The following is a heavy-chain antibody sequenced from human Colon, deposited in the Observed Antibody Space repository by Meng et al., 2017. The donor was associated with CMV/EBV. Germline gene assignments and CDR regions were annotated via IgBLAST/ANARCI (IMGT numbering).Heavy chain of an antibody. V-gene: IGHV5-51*01. CDR3: VKHGKEEAVWFDP. J-gene: IGHJ5*02. CDR1: GYTFTNFW. CDR2: IYPGDSDT. D-gene: IGHD1-1*01. Sequence: GGSLRLSCPVSGYTFTNFWIGWVRQMPGKGLEWMAIIYPGDSDTKYSPSFQGQVTISVDTSINTAYLQWHTLRASAAAMYYCVKHGKEEAVWFDPWGQGTLVTVSS.